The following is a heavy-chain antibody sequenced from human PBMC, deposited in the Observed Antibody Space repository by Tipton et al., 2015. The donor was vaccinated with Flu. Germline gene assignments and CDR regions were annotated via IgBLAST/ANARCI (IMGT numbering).Heavy chain of an antibody. Sequence: QLVQSGAEMKKPGASVKVSCTASGYTFTSYGVSWVRQAPGQGLEWMGWISAYDGDINYAQSLQGRVTLTTDTSTNTAYMELRSLRSDDTAVYYCARDLVYYGSETHWDDTFDIWGYGTAVTVSS. CDR3: ARDLVYYGSETHWDDTFDI. D-gene: IGHD3-10*01. V-gene: IGHV1-18*01. J-gene: IGHJ3*02. CDR2: ISAYDGDI. CDR1: GYTFTSYG.